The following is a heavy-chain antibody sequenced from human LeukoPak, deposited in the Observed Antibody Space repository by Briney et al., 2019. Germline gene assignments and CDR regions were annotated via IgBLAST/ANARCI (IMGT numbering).Heavy chain of an antibody. CDR1: GYTSTNYD. CDR2: INTYNGDT. D-gene: IGHD3-10*01. CDR3: ARRSYGSGSYYFDY. V-gene: IGHV1-18*01. J-gene: IGHJ4*02. Sequence: ASVKVSCKASGYTSTNYDISWVRQAPGQGLEWMGWINTYNGDTNYAQKLQGRVSMTKDTSTSTAYMDVRSLRSDDTAVYYCARRSYGSGSYYFDYWGQGTLVTVSS.